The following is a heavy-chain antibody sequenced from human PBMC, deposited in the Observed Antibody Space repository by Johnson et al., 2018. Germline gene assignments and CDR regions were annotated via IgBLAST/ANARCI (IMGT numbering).Heavy chain of an antibody. CDR1: GYTFTSYY. D-gene: IGHD1-26*01. J-gene: IGHJ3*02. Sequence: QVQLVQSGAEVKKPGASVKVSCKASGYTFTSYYMHWVRQAPGQGLEWMGIINPSGGSTTYAQKFQGRVTMTRDTSTSTVYMELRSLRSEDTAVYYCARDRVGATIAFDIWGQGTMVTVSS. V-gene: IGHV1-46*01. CDR3: ARDRVGATIAFDI. CDR2: INPSGGST.